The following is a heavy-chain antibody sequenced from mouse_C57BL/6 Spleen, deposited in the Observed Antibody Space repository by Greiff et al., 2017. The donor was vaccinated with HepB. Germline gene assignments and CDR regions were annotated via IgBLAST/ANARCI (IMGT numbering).Heavy chain of an antibody. D-gene: IGHD3-2*01. Sequence: QVQLQQSGAELVKPGASVKISCKASGYAFSSYWMNWVKQRPGKGLEWIGQIYPGDGDTNYNGKFKGKATLTADKASSTAYMQLSSLTSEDSAVYLRARLDSCGYGGFAYWGQGTLVTVSA. J-gene: IGHJ3*01. CDR2: IYPGDGDT. CDR1: GYAFSSYW. CDR3: ARLDSCGYGGFAY. V-gene: IGHV1-80*01.